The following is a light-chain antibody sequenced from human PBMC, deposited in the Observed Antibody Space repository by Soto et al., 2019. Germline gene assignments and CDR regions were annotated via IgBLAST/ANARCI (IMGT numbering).Light chain of an antibody. CDR2: DAS. V-gene: IGKV3-11*01. Sequence: ETVLTQSPATLSLSPGERASLSCRASQSVFSSLAWYQQKPGQAPRLLISDASHRAAGIPARFSGSGSGTDFTLTISSLEPEDFAVYYCQQRNSLPLTFGGGTKVEIK. CDR3: QQRNSLPLT. CDR1: QSVFSS. J-gene: IGKJ4*01.